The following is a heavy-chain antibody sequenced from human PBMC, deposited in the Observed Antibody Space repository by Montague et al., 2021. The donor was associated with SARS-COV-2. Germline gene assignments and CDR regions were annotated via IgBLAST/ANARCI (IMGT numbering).Heavy chain of an antibody. CDR2: INHSGST. CDR3: ASGSGCSGGSCYSEWDPYYYYGMDV. V-gene: IGHV4-34*01. CDR1: GGSFSGYY. D-gene: IGHD2-15*01. Sequence: SETLSLTCAVYGGSFSGYYWSWIRQPPGKGLEWIGEINHSGSTNYNPSLKSRVTISVDTSKNQFSLKLSSVTAADTAAYYCASGSGCSGGSCYSEWDPYYYYGMDVWGQGTTVTVSS. J-gene: IGHJ6*02.